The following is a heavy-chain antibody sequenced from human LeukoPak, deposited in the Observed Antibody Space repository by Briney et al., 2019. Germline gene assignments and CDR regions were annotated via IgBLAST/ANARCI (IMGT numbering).Heavy chain of an antibody. CDR2: IWYDGSNK. CDR1: GFTFSSYG. D-gene: IGHD2-21*01. J-gene: IGHJ6*02. CDR3: ARDGDPGLYYYYYYGMDV. V-gene: IGHV3-33*01. Sequence: GRSLRLSCAASGFTFSSYGMHWVRQAPGKGLEWVPVIWYDGSNKYYADSVKGRFTISRDNSKNTLYLQMNSLRAEDTAVYYCARDGDPGLYYYYYYGMDVWGQGTTVTVSS.